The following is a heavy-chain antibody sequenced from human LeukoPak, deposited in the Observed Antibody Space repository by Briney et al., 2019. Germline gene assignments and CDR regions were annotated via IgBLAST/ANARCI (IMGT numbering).Heavy chain of an antibody. CDR3: AREFAGSASGAGY. Sequence: GGSLRLSCAASGFTFSSYSMNWVRQAPGKGLEWVSSMRVSSGLIYYADSVKGRFTISRDNAKSSLYLQMNRLRVEDTAVYYCAREFAGSASGAGYWGQGTLVTVSS. CDR1: GFTFSSYS. V-gene: IGHV3-21*01. D-gene: IGHD1-26*01. CDR2: MRVSSGLI. J-gene: IGHJ4*02.